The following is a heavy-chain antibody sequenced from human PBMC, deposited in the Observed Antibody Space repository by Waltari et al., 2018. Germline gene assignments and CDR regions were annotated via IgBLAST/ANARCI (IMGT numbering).Heavy chain of an antibody. D-gene: IGHD7-27*01. CDR3: ARDFNWGWFY. CDR1: GFPFSTNW. Sequence: EVQLVESGGGLVQPGGSLRLSCAASGFPFSTNWMRWVRQAPGKGLEWLANIKPDGSEKYYVDSVKGRFTISRDNAKNSLSLQMDSLRAEDTAVYYCARDFNWGWFYWGQGALVTVSS. J-gene: IGHJ4*02. CDR2: IKPDGSEK. V-gene: IGHV3-7*01.